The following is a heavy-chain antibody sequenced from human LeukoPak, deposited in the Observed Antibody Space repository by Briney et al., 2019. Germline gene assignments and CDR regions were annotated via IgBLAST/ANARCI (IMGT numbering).Heavy chain of an antibody. CDR3: ARDPSSGWYLKGWFDP. V-gene: IGHV3-21*01. Sequence: GGSLRLSCAASGFTFSSYSVNWVRQAPGKGLEWVSSISSSSNYIYYADSVKGRLTISRDNAKNSLYLQMNSLRAEDTAVYYCARDPSSGWYLKGWFDPWGQGTLVTVSS. D-gene: IGHD6-19*01. CDR1: GFTFSSYS. J-gene: IGHJ5*02. CDR2: ISSSSNYI.